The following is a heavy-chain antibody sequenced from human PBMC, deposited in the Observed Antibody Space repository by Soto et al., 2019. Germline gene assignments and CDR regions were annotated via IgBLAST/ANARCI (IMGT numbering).Heavy chain of an antibody. CDR2: ISYDGSNK. CDR1: GFTFSSYG. D-gene: IGHD4-17*01. J-gene: IGHJ6*02. V-gene: IGHV3-30*18. Sequence: QVQLVESGGGVVQPGRSLRLSCAASGFTFSSYGMHWVRQAPGKGLEWVAVISYDGSNKYYADSVKGRFTISRDNSKNTLYLQMNGLRAEDTAVYYCAKPTYGMAYYYGMDVWGQGTTVTVSS. CDR3: AKPTYGMAYYYGMDV.